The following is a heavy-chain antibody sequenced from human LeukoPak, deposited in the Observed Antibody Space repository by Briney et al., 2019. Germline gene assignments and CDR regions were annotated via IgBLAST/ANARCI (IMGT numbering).Heavy chain of an antibody. J-gene: IGHJ4*02. V-gene: IGHV4-39*01. Sequence: SETLSLTCTVSGGSISSSSYYWGWIRQPPGKELEWIGSIYYSGSTYYNPSLKSRVTISVDTSKNQFSLKLSSVTAADTAVYYCARHVNCGGDCYSLDYWGQGTLVTVSS. CDR1: GGSISSSSYY. CDR2: IYYSGST. D-gene: IGHD2-21*02. CDR3: ARHVNCGGDCYSLDY.